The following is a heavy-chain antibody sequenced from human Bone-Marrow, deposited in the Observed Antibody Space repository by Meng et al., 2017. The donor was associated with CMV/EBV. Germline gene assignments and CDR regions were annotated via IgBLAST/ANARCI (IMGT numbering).Heavy chain of an antibody. CDR2: ISSSGSTI. J-gene: IGHJ6*01. D-gene: IGHD2-2*01. CDR1: GFTFSSYE. CDR3: ARDRADIVVVPPSYYYGMDV. V-gene: IGHV3-48*03. Sequence: GESLKISCAASGFTFSSYEMNWVRQAPGKGLEWVSYISSSGSTIYYADSVKGRFTISRDNAKNSLYLQMNSLRAEDTAVYYCARDRADIVVVPPSYYYGMDVWGQGTTVTVYS.